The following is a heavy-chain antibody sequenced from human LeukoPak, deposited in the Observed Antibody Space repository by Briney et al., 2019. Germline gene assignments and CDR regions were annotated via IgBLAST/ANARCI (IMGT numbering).Heavy chain of an antibody. D-gene: IGHD3-22*01. J-gene: IGHJ4*02. CDR2: IYSSGST. V-gene: IGHV4-4*07. Sequence: SETLSLTCGVSGGSFSGYYWSWIRQPAGKGLEWIGRIYSSGSTNYNPSLKSRVTISLDTSKNQFSLKLSSVTAADAAVYYCAREHYDSSGSYFDYWGQGTLVTVSS. CDR3: AREHYDSSGSYFDY. CDR1: GGSFSGYY.